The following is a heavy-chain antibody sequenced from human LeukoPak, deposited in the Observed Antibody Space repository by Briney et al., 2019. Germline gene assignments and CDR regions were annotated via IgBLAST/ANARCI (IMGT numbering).Heavy chain of an antibody. D-gene: IGHD3-22*01. J-gene: IGHJ5*02. V-gene: IGHV4-39*01. CDR2: IYYSGTT. CDR1: GDSITSSSYF. CDR3: VGQTWRWTDSTYWIRVPENGFVP. Sequence: SQTMSLTCTVSGDSITSSSYFWGWIRHPPGKGLEWFGSIYYSGTTYYNPSLKSRVTISVDTSKSQFSLKVESVTATDTAVTYCVGQTWRWTDSTYWIRVPENGFVPWGQGTLVTVSS.